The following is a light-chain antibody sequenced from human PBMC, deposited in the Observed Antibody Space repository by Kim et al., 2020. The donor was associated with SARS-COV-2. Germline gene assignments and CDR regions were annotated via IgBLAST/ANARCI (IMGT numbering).Light chain of an antibody. V-gene: IGKV3-20*01. CDR1: QSITNTF. Sequence: SPGDRATLSCMAYQSITNTFLPWDLPKSCQAPRLLTFGASRRATVIQDMFIGSGSGTDFTLTIISLEPEDFALYYCQQYASSPKRFCQGTKVDI. CDR3: QQYASSPKR. J-gene: IGKJ1*01. CDR2: GAS.